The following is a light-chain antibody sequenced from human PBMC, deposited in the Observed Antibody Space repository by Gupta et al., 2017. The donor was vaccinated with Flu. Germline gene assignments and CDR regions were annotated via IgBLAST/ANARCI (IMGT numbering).Light chain of an antibody. Sequence: EIVMTQSPGTLSVSPGERATLFCRASQSVSSNLAWYQQKPGQAPRLLIYGASTRATAIPARFSGRGSGTEFTLTISSLQSEDFAVYYCQQYDNWPPLTFGGGPRWRSN. J-gene: IGKJ4*01. V-gene: IGKV3-15*01. CDR3: QQYDNWPPLT. CDR1: QSVSSN. CDR2: GAS.